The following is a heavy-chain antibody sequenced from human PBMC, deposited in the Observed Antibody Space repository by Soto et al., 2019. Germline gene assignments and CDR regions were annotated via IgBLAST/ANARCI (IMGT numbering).Heavy chain of an antibody. CDR1: GFTFSSYA. CDR2: ISYDGSNK. V-gene: IGHV3-30-3*01. J-gene: IGHJ6*02. D-gene: IGHD6-13*01. CDR3: ARVGAAGTYYYYYGMDV. Sequence: LRLSCAASGFTFSSYAMHWVRQAPGKGLEWVAVISYDGSNKYYADSVKGRFTISRDNSKNTLYLQMNSLRAEDTAVYYCARVGAAGTYYYYYGMDVWGQGTTVTVSS.